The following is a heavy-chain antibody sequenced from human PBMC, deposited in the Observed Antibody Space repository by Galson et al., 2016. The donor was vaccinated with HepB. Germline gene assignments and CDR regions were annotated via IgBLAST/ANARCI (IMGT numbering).Heavy chain of an antibody. CDR2: ITWNSDHT. D-gene: IGHD6-19*01. J-gene: IGHJ4*02. Sequence: SLRLSCAASEISFDGYAMSWVHQAPGKGLEWVSDITWNSDHTGYPDSVEGRFTISKDNAKDSLYLQMRSLLASDTAFYYCARDPVAGPYYFDYLGQGALVTVSS. V-gene: IGHV3-20*04. CDR1: EISFDGYA. CDR3: ARDPVAGPYYFDY.